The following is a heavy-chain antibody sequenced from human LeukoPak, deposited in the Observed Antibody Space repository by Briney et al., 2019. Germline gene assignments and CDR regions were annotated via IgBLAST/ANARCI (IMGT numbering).Heavy chain of an antibody. D-gene: IGHD2-15*01. CDR2: IYSGGST. Sequence: GGSLRLSCAASGFTVSSNYMSWVRQAPGKGLEWVSVIYSGGSTYYADSVKGRFTISRDNSKNTLYLQMNSLRAEDTAVYYCARDRPRYCSGGSCYSDAFGIWGQGTMVTVSS. CDR3: ARDRPRYCSGGSCYSDAFGI. J-gene: IGHJ3*02. V-gene: IGHV3-53*01. CDR1: GFTVSSNY.